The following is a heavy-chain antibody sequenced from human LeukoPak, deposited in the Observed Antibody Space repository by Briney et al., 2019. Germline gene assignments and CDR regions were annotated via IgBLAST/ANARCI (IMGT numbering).Heavy chain of an antibody. J-gene: IGHJ4*02. D-gene: IGHD1-1*01. CDR3: ATQTTGTPNRIDS. CDR1: GASINYYY. Sequence: SETLSLTCTVSGASINYYYWSWIRQPPGKGLEWIGYIYYSGSTNYHPSLQSRVTISIDTSKNQFSLKLASVIAADTAVYYCATQTTGTPNRIDSWGQGTLVTVSS. CDR2: IYYSGST. V-gene: IGHV4-59*08.